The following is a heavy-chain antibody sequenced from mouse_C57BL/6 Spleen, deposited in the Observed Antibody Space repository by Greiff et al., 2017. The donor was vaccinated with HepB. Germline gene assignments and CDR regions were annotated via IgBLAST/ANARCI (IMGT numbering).Heavy chain of an antibody. CDR1: GFTFSNYW. D-gene: IGHD1-1*01. CDR2: IRLKSDNYAT. V-gene: IGHV6-3*01. J-gene: IGHJ2*01. Sequence: EVMLVESGGGLVQPGGSMKLSCVASGFTFSNYWMNWVRQSPEKGLEWVAQIRLKSDNYATHYAESVKGRFTISRDDSKSSVYLQMNNLRAEDTGIYYCTGQNSPFYYYGSSTGNYFDYWGQGTTLTVSS. CDR3: TGQNSPFYYYGSSTGNYFDY.